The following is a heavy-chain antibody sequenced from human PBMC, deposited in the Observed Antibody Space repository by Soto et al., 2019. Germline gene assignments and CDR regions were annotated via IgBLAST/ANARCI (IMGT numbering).Heavy chain of an antibody. J-gene: IGHJ4*02. CDR2: ISSSSSYI. V-gene: IGHV3-21*01. D-gene: IGHD3-22*01. CDR1: GFTFSSYS. CDR3: ARGITMIVEPQDY. Sequence: GGSLRLSCAASGFTFSSYSMNWVRQAPGKGLEWVSSISSSSSYIYYADSVKGRFTISRDNAKNSLYLQMNSLRAEDTAVYYCARGITMIVEPQDYWGQGTLVTVSS.